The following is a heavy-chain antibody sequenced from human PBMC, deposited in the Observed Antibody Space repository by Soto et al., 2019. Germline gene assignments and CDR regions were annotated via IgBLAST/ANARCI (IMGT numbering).Heavy chain of an antibody. CDR3: ARASGYDLGGYYYYGMDV. V-gene: IGHV6-1*01. CDR1: GDSVSSNSAA. Sequence: SQTLSLPCAISGDSVSSNSAAWNWIRQSPSRGLEWLGRTYYRSKWYNDYAVSVKSRITINPDTSKNQFSLQLNSVTPEDTAVYYCARASGYDLGGYYYYGMDVWGQGTTVTVSS. D-gene: IGHD5-12*01. J-gene: IGHJ6*02. CDR2: TYYRSKWYN.